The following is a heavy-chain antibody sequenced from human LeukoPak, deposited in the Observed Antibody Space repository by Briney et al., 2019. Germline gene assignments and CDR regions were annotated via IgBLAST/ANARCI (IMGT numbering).Heavy chain of an antibody. CDR3: AKRQDYNNNWSVDFNY. CDR2: VISSGDTT. Sequence: GGSLRLSCAASGFTFSSYAMSWVRQAPGKGLEWVSAVISSGDTTYYADSVKGRFTISRDNSKNALYLQMTSLTAEDTAVYYCAKRQDYNNNWSVDFNYWGQGTLVSVSS. D-gene: IGHD1-1*01. V-gene: IGHV3-23*01. CDR1: GFTFSSYA. J-gene: IGHJ4*02.